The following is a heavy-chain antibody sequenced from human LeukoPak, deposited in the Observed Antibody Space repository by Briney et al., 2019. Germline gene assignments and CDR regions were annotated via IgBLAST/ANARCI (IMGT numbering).Heavy chain of an antibody. D-gene: IGHD2-15*01. J-gene: IGHJ6*03. CDR3: ARESGEIGRSMDV. CDR1: GGSISSYF. Sequence: PSETLSLTCFISGGSISSYFWSWVRQPPGQGLEWIGRTYTSGTTNYNTSLMSRVTLSLDTSKNQFSLKLTSVTAADTAVYYCARESGEIGRSMDVWGKGTPATVSS. V-gene: IGHV4-4*07. CDR2: TYTSGTT.